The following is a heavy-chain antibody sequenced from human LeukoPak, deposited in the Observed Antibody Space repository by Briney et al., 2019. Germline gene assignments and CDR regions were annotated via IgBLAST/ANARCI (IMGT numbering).Heavy chain of an antibody. CDR1: GFTFSSYA. CDR3: ARDEHRAFDI. V-gene: IGHV3-30-3*01. CDR2: ISYDGSNK. Sequence: GGSLRLSCAASGFTFSSYAMHWVRQAPGKGLEWVAVISYDGSNKYYADSVKGRFTISRDNSKNTLYLQMNSLRAEDTAVYYCARDEHRAFDIWGQGTMVTVSS. J-gene: IGHJ3*02.